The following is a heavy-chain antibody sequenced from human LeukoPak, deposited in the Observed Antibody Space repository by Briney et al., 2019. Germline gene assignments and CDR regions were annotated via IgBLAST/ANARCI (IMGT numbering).Heavy chain of an antibody. V-gene: IGHV1-18*01. CDR2: ISAYNGNT. Sequence: GASVKVSCTASGYTFTSYGISWVRQAPGQGLEWMGWISAYNGNTNYAQTLQGRVTMTTDTSTSTAYMELRSLRSDDTAVYYCARDEYFYCSSTSCYLASFDYWGQGTLVTVSS. J-gene: IGHJ4*02. CDR3: ARDEYFYCSSTSCYLASFDY. CDR1: GYTFTSYG. D-gene: IGHD2-2*01.